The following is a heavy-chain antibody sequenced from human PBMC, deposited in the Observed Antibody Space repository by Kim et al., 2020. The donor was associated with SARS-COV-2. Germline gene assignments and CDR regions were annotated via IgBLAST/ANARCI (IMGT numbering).Heavy chain of an antibody. V-gene: IGHV3-23*01. CDR1: GFTFGTYA. CDR2: INTGGTHT. J-gene: IGHJ5*01. CDR3: ARDIRASGSSGWFDS. D-gene: IGHD3-10*01. Sequence: GGSLRLSCAASGFTFGTYAMGWVRRAPGKGLEWVASINTGGTHTYYADSVKGRFTISRDNSKNNLYLQMNNLRAEDTALYYCARDIRASGSSGWFDSWG.